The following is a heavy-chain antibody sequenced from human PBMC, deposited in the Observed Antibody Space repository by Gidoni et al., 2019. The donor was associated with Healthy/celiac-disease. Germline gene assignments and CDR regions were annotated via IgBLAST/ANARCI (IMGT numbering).Heavy chain of an antibody. CDR2: ISWNSGSI. CDR1: GFTFDDYA. V-gene: IGHV3-9*01. D-gene: IGHD5-18*01. Sequence: EVQLVESGGGLVQPGRSLRLSCAASGFTFDDYAMHWVRQAPGKGLEWVSGISWNSGSIGYADSVKGRFTISRDNAKNSLYLQMNSLRAEDTALYYCAKGSVDTAMVTLVMGAFDIWGQGTMVTVSS. J-gene: IGHJ3*02. CDR3: AKGSVDTAMVTLVMGAFDI.